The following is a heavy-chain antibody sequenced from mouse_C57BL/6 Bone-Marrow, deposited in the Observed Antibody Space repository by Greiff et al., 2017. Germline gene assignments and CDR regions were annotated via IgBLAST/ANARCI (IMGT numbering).Heavy chain of an antibody. V-gene: IGHV1-81*01. Sequence: QVQLQQSGAELARPGASVKLSCKASGYTFTSYGISWVKQRTGQGLEWIGEIYPRSGNTYYNEKFKGKATLTADKSSSTAYMELRSLTSEDSAVYFCARGDYDWCAYWGQGTLVTVSA. CDR2: IYPRSGNT. D-gene: IGHD2-4*01. CDR1: GYTFTSYG. CDR3: ARGDYDWCAY. J-gene: IGHJ3*01.